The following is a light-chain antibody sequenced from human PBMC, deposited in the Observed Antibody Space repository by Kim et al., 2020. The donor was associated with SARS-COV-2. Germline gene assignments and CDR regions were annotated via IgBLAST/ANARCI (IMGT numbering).Light chain of an antibody. CDR2: YDS. J-gene: IGLJ2*01. CDR1: NIGSKS. CDR3: QVWDSSRDRV. V-gene: IGLV3-21*04. Sequence: VAPRKTARITCGGNNIGSKSVRCYQQKPGQAPVLVIYYDSDRPSGIHERFSGSNAGNTATLTISRVEAGDEADYYCQVWDSSRDRVFGGGTQLTVL.